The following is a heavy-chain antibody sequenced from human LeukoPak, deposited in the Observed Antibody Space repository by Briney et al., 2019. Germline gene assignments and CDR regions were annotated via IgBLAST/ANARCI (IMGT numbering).Heavy chain of an antibody. V-gene: IGHV4-61*02. CDR1: GGSISSGSYY. D-gene: IGHD3-10*01. Sequence: SETLSLTCTVSGGSISSGSYYWSGIRQPAGKGLEWIGRIYTSGSTNYNPSLKSRVTISVDTSKNQFSLKLSSVTAADTAVYYCARAYPNYYGSGSYYNPEYYFDYWGQGTLVTVSS. J-gene: IGHJ4*02. CDR2: IYTSGST. CDR3: ARAYPNYYGSGSYYNPEYYFDY.